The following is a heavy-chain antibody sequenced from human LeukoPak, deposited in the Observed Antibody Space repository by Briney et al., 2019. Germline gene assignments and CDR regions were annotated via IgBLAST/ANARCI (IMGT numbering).Heavy chain of an antibody. Sequence: ASVTVSCKASGYNFSYYYIHWVRQAHGQGPGRMGMINPSGGYTSYADNFHGRVTMTRDTSTSTVYMELSSLRSEDTAVYYCARVQRGNGWSGDFDYWGQGTLVTVSS. D-gene: IGHD6-19*01. V-gene: IGHV1-46*01. CDR3: ARVQRGNGWSGDFDY. J-gene: IGHJ4*02. CDR1: GYNFSYYY. CDR2: INPSGGYT.